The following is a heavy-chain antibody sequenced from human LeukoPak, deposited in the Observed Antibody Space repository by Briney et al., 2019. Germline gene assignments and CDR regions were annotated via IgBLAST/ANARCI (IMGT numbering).Heavy chain of an antibody. Sequence: ASVKVSCKASGYTFTGYYMHWVRQPPGQGLEWMGWINPNSGGTNYAQKFQGRLTMTRDTAISTDYMELSRLRSDDTAVYYGARGSRVTIFGVVSSDAFDIWGQGTMVTVSS. V-gene: IGHV1-2*02. CDR1: GYTFTGYY. CDR3: ARGSRVTIFGVVSSDAFDI. CDR2: INPNSGGT. J-gene: IGHJ3*02. D-gene: IGHD3-3*01.